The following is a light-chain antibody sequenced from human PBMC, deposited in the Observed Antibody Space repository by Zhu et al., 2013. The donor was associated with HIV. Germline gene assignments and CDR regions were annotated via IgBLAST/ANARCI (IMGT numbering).Light chain of an antibody. CDR1: QTISSW. Sequence: DIQMTQSPSSVSASVGDRVTITCRASQTISSWVAWYQQRPGKAPTLLIYAASGLQSGVPSRFSGSGSGTHFTLTISNLQPEDFATYYCQQSNSYPRTFGGGTKVE. CDR3: QQSNSYPRT. CDR2: AAS. J-gene: IGKJ4*01. V-gene: IGKV1-12*01.